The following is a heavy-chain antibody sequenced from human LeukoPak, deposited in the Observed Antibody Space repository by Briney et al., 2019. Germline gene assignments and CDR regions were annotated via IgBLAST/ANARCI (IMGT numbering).Heavy chain of an antibody. V-gene: IGHV1-18*01. J-gene: IGHJ5*02. CDR2: ISAYNGNT. CDR1: GYTFTSYG. D-gene: IGHD6-13*01. CDR3: ARDPSGQQLIPNWFDP. Sequence: ASVKVSCKASGYTFTSYGISWVRQAPGQGLEWTGWISAYNGNTNYAQKLQGRVTMTTDTSTSTAYMELRSLRSDDTAVYYCARDPSGQQLIPNWFDPWGQGTLVTVSS.